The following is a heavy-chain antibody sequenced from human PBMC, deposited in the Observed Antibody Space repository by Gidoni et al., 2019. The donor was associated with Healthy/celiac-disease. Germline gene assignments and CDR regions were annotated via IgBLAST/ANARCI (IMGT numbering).Heavy chain of an antibody. CDR2: SYPGESDT. D-gene: IGHD6-13*01. CDR3: ARQLPDSSSWYYFDY. J-gene: IGHJ4*02. CDR1: GYSFPSYW. Sequence: EAQLVQSGAEVKTPGASLTISCKGSGYSFPSYWIWWVRQMPGKGLEWRGISYPGESDTRYSPSFQGQVTISADKSISTAYLQWSSLKASDTAMYYCARQLPDSSSWYYFDYWGQGTLVTVSS. V-gene: IGHV5-51*01.